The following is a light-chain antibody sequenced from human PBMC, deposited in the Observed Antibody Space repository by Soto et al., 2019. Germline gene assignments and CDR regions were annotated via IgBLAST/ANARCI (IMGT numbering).Light chain of an antibody. J-gene: IGKJ1*01. CDR2: GAS. Sequence: AIQMTQSPSSLSESVGDRVTITCRASQGIRNELGWYQQKSGEAPKLLIYGASILQSGVPSRFSGSGSGTDFTLTISSLQPEDFATYYCLQDYNYPRTFGQGTKVEIK. CDR3: LQDYNYPRT. CDR1: QGIRNE. V-gene: IGKV1-6*01.